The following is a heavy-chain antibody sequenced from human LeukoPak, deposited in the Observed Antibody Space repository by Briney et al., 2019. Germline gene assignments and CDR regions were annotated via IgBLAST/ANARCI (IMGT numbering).Heavy chain of an antibody. J-gene: IGHJ4*02. Sequence: SVTLSLTCTVSGGSISSGDYYWGWIRQPPGKGLEWIGYIYYSGSTYYNPSLKSRVTISVDTSKNQFSLKLSSVTAADTAVYYCARAYGSGSYSGFFDYWGQGTLVTVSS. CDR3: ARAYGSGSYSGFFDY. D-gene: IGHD3-10*01. CDR2: IYYSGST. V-gene: IGHV4-30-4*01. CDR1: GGSISSGDYY.